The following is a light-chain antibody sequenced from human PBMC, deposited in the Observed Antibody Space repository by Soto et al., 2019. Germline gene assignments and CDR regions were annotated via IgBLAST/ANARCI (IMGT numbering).Light chain of an antibody. J-gene: IGLJ3*02. V-gene: IGLV2-23*02. Sequence: QSVLTQPASVSGSPGQSIAISCTGTSSDVGSYDRVSWYQRHPGKAPTLMIYEVNKRPSGVSNRFSGSKSGNTASLTISGLQAEDEADYYCCSSVGSPNWVFGGGTQLTVL. CDR2: EVN. CDR1: SSDVGSYDR. CDR3: CSSVGSPNWV.